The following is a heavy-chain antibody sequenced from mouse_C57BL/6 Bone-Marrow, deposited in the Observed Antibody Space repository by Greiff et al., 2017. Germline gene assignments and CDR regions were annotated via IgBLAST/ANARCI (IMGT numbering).Heavy chain of an antibody. CDR2: IRSKSNDYAT. CDR1: GFSFNTYA. CDR3: VRHGGDYDGHWYFDV. D-gene: IGHD2-4*01. V-gene: IGHV10-1*01. Sequence: EVMLVESGGGLVQPKGSLKLSCAASGFSFNTYAMNWVRQAPGKGLEWVARIRSKSNDYATYYADSVKDRFTISRDDSESMLYLQMNNLKTEDTAMYYCVRHGGDYDGHWYFDVWGTGTTVTVSS. J-gene: IGHJ1*03.